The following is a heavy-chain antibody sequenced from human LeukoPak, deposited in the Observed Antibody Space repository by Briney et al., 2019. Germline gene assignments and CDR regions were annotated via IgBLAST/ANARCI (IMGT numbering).Heavy chain of an antibody. CDR3: ARGARGYSYDDAFDI. CDR2: IIPIFGTA. J-gene: IGHJ3*02. D-gene: IGHD5-18*01. CDR1: LGTFSSYA. V-gene: IGHV1-69*13. Sequence: SVKDSRKASLGTFSSYAISWVRQAPGQGLEWMGVIIPIFGTANYAQKLQGRVTITADESTSTAYMELSSLRSEDTAVYYCARGARGYSYDDAFDIWGQGTMVTVSS.